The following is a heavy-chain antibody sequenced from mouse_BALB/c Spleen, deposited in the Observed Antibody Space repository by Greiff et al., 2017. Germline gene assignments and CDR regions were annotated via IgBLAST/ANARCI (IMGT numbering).Heavy chain of an antibody. CDR3: ARHGHYDYEDAMDY. CDR1: GFAFSSYD. Sequence: EVKLMESGGGLVKPGGSLKLSCAASGFAFSSYDMSWVRQTPEKRLVWVAYISSGGGSTYYPDTVKGRFTISRDNAKNTLYLQMSSLKSEDTAMYYCARHGHYDYEDAMDYWGQGTSVTVSS. CDR2: ISSGGGST. J-gene: IGHJ4*01. V-gene: IGHV5-12-1*01. D-gene: IGHD2-4*01.